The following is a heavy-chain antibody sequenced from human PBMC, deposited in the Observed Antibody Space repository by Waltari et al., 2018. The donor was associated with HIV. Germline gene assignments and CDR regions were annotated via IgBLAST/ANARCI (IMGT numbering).Heavy chain of an antibody. Sequence: EVQLVQSGAEVKDPGESLKISCKGSGYSFTNYWIGWVRQMPGKGLEGMGIIDPRDTETRYSPSFQCQVTISVDKSISTAYLQWSSLKAPDTAMYYCARRAYHGSGSLSDYYFDYWGQGTLVTVSS. D-gene: IGHD3-10*01. CDR2: IDPRDTET. CDR1: GYSFTNYW. V-gene: IGHV5-51*03. CDR3: ARRAYHGSGSLSDYYFDY. J-gene: IGHJ4*02.